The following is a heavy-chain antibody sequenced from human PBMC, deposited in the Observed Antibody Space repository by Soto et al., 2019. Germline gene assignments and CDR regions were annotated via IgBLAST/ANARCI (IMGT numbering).Heavy chain of an antibody. J-gene: IGHJ4*02. CDR1: GFTFSIYA. CDR3: AKPRLGSPYTFDY. D-gene: IGHD3-10*01. V-gene: IGHV3-23*01. Sequence: EVQLLESGGGLVQPRGSLRLSCAGSGFTFSIYAMSWVRQAPGKGLEWVSAISDSGGSTDYADSVKGRFTISRDNSKNTLYVQMNSLRAEDTAVYYCAKPRLGSPYTFDYWGQGTLVTVSS. CDR2: ISDSGGST.